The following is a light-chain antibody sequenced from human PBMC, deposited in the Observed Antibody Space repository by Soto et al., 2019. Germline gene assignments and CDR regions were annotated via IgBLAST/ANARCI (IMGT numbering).Light chain of an antibody. V-gene: IGKV3-15*01. CDR1: QSVSTN. J-gene: IGKJ5*01. CDR3: QQYKRWRSIS. CDR2: DTS. Sequence: EIVMTQSPATLSVSPWERVTLSCWASQSVSTNLAWYQQKPGQAPRLLIYDTSTRAAGIPARFSGSGSGTDFTLTISSLQSEDFAVYYCQQYKRWRSISFGQGTRLEIK.